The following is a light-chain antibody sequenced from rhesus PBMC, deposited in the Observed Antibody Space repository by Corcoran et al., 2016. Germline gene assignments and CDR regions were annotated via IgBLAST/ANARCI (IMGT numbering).Light chain of an antibody. Sequence: DIQMTQSPSSLSASVGDRVTITCRARENVNNYLNWYQQKPGKAPKLLIYKASTLQSGVPSRFSGSGSGTDYTFTISSLQPEDVATYYCQHGYGTPLTFGGGTKVEIK. J-gene: IGKJ4*01. CDR2: KAS. CDR1: ENVNNY. CDR3: QHGYGTPLT. V-gene: IGKV1-74*01.